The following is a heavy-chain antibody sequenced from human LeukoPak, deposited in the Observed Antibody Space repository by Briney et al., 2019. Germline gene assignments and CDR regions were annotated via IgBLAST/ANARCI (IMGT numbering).Heavy chain of an antibody. CDR1: GGSFSGYY. Sequence: SETLSLTCAVYGGSFSGYYWSWIRQPPGKGLEWIGEINHSGSTNYNPSLKSRATISVDTSKNQFSLKLSSVTAADTAVYYCARPHPRGGSYYFDYWGQGTLVTVSS. V-gene: IGHV4-34*01. J-gene: IGHJ4*02. CDR3: ARPHPRGGSYYFDY. CDR2: INHSGST. D-gene: IGHD3-10*01.